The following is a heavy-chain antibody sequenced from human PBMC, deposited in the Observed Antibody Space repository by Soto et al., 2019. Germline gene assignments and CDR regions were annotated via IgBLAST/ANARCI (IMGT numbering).Heavy chain of an antibody. Sequence: QVQLVESGGGVVQPGRSLRLSCAASGFTFSSYGMHWVRQAPGKGLEWVAVIWYDGSNKDYADSVKGRFTISRDNSKNTLYLQMNSLRAEDTAVYYCARDAQSGYDFPIYYYYYGMDVWGQGNTVTVSS. CDR2: IWYDGSNK. J-gene: IGHJ6*02. CDR1: GFTFSSYG. D-gene: IGHD5-12*01. CDR3: ARDAQSGYDFPIYYYYYGMDV. V-gene: IGHV3-33*01.